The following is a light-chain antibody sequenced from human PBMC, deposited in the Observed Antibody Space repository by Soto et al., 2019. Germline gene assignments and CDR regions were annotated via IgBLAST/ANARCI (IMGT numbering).Light chain of an antibody. CDR1: QSVSIY. V-gene: IGKV3-20*01. CDR3: QQYGSSPGT. Sequence: EIVLTQSPGTLSLSPGERATLSCRASQSVSIYLAWYQQKPGQAPRLLISGASSRATGIPDRFSGSGSGTDFTLTISRLEPEDFAVYYCQQYGSSPGTFGGGNKVEIK. CDR2: GAS. J-gene: IGKJ4*01.